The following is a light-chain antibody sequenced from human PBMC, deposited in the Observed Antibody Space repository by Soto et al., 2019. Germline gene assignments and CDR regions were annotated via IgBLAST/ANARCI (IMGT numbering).Light chain of an antibody. CDR1: QSVSSN. Sequence: EIVMTQSPATLSVSPGERATLSCRASQSVSSNLAWYQQKPGQPPRLVIYGASTRATGVPARFIGSGSGTEFDLPISSLQSEDFAVYYCQQYNDWPPITFGQGTRLEIK. CDR3: QQYNDWPPIT. CDR2: GAS. V-gene: IGKV3-15*01. J-gene: IGKJ5*01.